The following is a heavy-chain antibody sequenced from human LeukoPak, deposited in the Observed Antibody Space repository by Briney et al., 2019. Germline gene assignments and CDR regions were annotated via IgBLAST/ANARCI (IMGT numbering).Heavy chain of an antibody. V-gene: IGHV3-53*01. CDR2: IYTGGST. Sequence: GGSLRLSCAASGFTVSSHYMTWVRQAPGKGLEWVSVIYTGGSTYYADSVKGRFTMSRDNSKNALYLQMNSLRVEDTAVYYCAKLPNNYYYMDVWGKGTTVTVSS. D-gene: IGHD6-6*01. J-gene: IGHJ6*03. CDR3: AKLPNNYYYMDV. CDR1: GFTVSSHY.